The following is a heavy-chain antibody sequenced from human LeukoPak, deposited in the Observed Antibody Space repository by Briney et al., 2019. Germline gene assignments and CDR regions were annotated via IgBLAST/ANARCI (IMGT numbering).Heavy chain of an antibody. CDR2: IYYSGST. J-gene: IGHJ3*02. D-gene: IGHD3-10*01. CDR1: GDSVSRYY. V-gene: IGHV4-59*02. CDR3: ARENTMVRGAFDAIDI. Sequence: SETLSLTCTVSGDSVSRYYWSWIRQPPGKGLEWIGYIYYSGSTNYNPSLKSRVTVSVDTSNNQFSLKLSSVTAADTAVYYCARENTMVRGAFDAIDIWGQGTMVTVSS.